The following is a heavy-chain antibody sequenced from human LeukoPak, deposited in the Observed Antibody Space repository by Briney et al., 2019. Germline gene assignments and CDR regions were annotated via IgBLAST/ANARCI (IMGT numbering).Heavy chain of an antibody. J-gene: IGHJ6*03. Sequence: SETLSLTCTVSGGSISSYYWSWIRQPPGKGLEWIGYIYYSGSTNYNPSLKSRVTISVDTSKNQFSLKLSSVTAADTAVYYCARGVVAATPYYYYYMDVWGKGTTVTISS. CDR2: IYYSGST. CDR1: GGSISSYY. D-gene: IGHD2-15*01. V-gene: IGHV4-59*01. CDR3: ARGVVAATPYYYYYMDV.